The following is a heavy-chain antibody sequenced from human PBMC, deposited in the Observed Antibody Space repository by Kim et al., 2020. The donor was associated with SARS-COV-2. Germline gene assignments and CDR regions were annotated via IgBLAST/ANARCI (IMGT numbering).Heavy chain of an antibody. CDR3: ARGDSSWYSLYYYYGMDV. D-gene: IGHD6-13*01. J-gene: IGHJ6*02. CDR1: GGSISSGGYY. Sequence: SETLSLTCTVSGGSISSGGYYWSWIRQHPGKGLEWIGYIYHSGTTYYNPSLKSRVTISVDTSKNQFSLKLSSVTAADTAVYYCARGDSSWYSLYYYYGMDVWGQGTTVTVSS. CDR2: IYHSGTT. V-gene: IGHV4-31*03.